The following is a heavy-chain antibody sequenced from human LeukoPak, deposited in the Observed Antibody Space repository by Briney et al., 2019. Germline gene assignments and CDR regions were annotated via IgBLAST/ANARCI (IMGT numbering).Heavy chain of an antibody. CDR3: ARDPSSYNYGSPR. Sequence: GGSLRLSCAASGFTFSTYGMYWVRQAPGKGLEWVSLISYDGSDKYYADSVRGRFTISRDNSKNTLYLQMNSLRAEDTAVYYCARDPSSYNYGSPRWGQGTLVTVSS. CDR1: GFTFSTYG. D-gene: IGHD5-18*01. J-gene: IGHJ4*02. V-gene: IGHV3-30*03. CDR2: ISYDGSDK.